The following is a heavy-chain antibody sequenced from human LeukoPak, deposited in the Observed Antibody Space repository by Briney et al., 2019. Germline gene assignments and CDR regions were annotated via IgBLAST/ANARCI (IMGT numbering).Heavy chain of an antibody. V-gene: IGHV4-59*08. CDR1: GGSISSYY. J-gene: IGHJ6*02. D-gene: IGHD6-13*01. CDR2: IYYSGST. CDR3: ARCIAAAGTTGRYYYGMDV. Sequence: PSETLSLTCTVSGGSISSYYWSWIRQPPGKGLEWIGYIYYSGSTNYNPSLKSRVTISVDTSRNQFSLKLSSVTAADTAVYYCARCIAAAGTTGRYYYGMDVWGQGTTVTVSS.